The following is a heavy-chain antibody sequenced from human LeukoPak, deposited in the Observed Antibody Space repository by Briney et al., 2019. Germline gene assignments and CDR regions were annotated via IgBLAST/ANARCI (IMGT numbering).Heavy chain of an antibody. D-gene: IGHD3-10*01. V-gene: IGHV3-30*18. CDR1: GFTFSSYG. J-gene: IGHJ3*02. CDR2: ISYDGSNK. Sequence: GGSLRLSCAASGFTFSSYGMHWVRQAPGKGLEWVAVISYDGSNKYYADSVKGRFTISRDNSKNTLYLQMNSLRAEDTAVYYCAKDKSKLTMVRGDDIWGQGTMVTVSS. CDR3: AKDKSKLTMVRGDDI.